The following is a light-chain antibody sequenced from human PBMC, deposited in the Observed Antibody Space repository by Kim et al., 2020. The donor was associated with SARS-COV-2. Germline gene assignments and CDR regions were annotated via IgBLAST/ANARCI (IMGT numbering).Light chain of an antibody. Sequence: QSITISFSGTSSDVGGYNHVSWYQQYPGKAPKLLIYAVNGRPSGVSDRFSGSKSGNTASLTISVLQAEDEADYYCSSFTARSPTYVFGSGTKVTVL. CDR1: SSDVGGYNH. V-gene: IGLV2-14*03. J-gene: IGLJ1*01. CDR2: AVN. CDR3: SSFTARSPTYV.